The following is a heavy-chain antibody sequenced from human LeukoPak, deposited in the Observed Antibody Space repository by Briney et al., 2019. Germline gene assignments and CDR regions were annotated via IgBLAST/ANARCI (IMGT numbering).Heavy chain of an antibody. V-gene: IGHV3-33*01. CDR3: AREIYKEFDY. D-gene: IGHD3-10*01. CDR2: IWYDGSNK. Sequence: PGGSLRLSCAASGFAFSSYGMHWVRQAPGKGLEWVAVIWYDGSNKYYADSVKGRFTISRDNSKNTLYLQMNSLRVEDTAVYYCAREIYKEFDYWGQGTLVTVSS. CDR1: GFAFSSYG. J-gene: IGHJ4*02.